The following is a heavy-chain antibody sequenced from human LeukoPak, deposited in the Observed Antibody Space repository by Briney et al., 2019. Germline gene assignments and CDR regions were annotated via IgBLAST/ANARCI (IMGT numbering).Heavy chain of an antibody. CDR1: GGSINTYY. D-gene: IGHD3-9*01. Sequence: SATLSLTCTISGGSINTYYWSWIRQPPGKGLEWIAYMYNSESTKYNPSLKSRVTISVDTSKKQFSLKLRSVTAADTALYYCARHVLTAGSIDWGQGTLVTVSS. J-gene: IGHJ4*02. CDR2: MYNSEST. CDR3: ARHVLTAGSID. V-gene: IGHV4-59*08.